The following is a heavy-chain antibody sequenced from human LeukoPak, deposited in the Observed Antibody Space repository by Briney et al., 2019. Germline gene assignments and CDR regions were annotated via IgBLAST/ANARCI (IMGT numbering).Heavy chain of an antibody. J-gene: IGHJ4*02. CDR1: GGSFSGYY. CDR3: SRIIVGATSYFDY. CDR2: INHSGST. D-gene: IGHD1-26*01. V-gene: IGHV4-34*01. Sequence: PSETLSLTCAVYGGSFSGYYWSWIRQPPGKGLEWIGEINHSGSTNYTPSLKSRVTISVDTSKNQFSLKLSSVTAADTAVYYCSRIIVGATSYFDYWGQGTLVTVSS.